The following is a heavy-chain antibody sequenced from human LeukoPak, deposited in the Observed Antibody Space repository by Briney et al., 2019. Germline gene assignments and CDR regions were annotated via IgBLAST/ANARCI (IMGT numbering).Heavy chain of an antibody. D-gene: IGHD7-27*01. V-gene: IGHV4-34*01. CDR2: INHSGST. J-gene: IGHJ4*02. Sequence: SETLSLTCGVYGGSFSGYYWSWIRQPPGKGLEWIGEINHSGSTNYNPSLKSRVTISVDTSKNQFSLKLSSVTAADTAVYYCAREGVGNYWGQGTLVTVSS. CDR3: AREGVGNY. CDR1: GGSFSGYY.